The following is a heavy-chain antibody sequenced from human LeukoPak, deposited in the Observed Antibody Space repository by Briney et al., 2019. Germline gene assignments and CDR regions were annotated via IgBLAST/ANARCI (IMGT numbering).Heavy chain of an antibody. Sequence: GGSLRLSCAASGFTFSSSAMSWVRQAPGKGLEWVSDISWSSGSIGYADSVKGRFTISRDNAKNSLYLQMNSLRAEDTAVYYCAKSISPEYYYDSSGFFDIWGQGTMVTVSS. D-gene: IGHD3-22*01. CDR2: ISWSSGSI. V-gene: IGHV3-23*01. CDR3: AKSISPEYYYDSSGFFDI. CDR1: GFTFSSSA. J-gene: IGHJ3*02.